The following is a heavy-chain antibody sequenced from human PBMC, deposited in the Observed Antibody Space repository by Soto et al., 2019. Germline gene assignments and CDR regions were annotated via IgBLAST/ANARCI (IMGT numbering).Heavy chain of an antibody. V-gene: IGHV3-30*18. CDR2: ISYDGSNK. CDR3: AKDRGYYDSSGLFDY. CDR1: GFTFSSYG. J-gene: IGHJ4*02. D-gene: IGHD3-22*01. Sequence: LRLSCAASGFTFSSYGMHWVRQAPGKGLEWVAVISYDGSNKYYADSVKGRFTISRDNSKNTLYLQMNSLRAEDTAVYYCAKDRGYYDSSGLFDYWGQGTLVTVSS.